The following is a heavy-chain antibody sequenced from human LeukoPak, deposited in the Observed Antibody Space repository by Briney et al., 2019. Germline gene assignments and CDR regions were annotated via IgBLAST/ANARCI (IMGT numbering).Heavy chain of an antibody. CDR2: IYYSGST. CDR1: GGSISSGGYY. V-gene: IGHV4-61*08. D-gene: IGHD5-24*01. J-gene: IGHJ3*01. CDR3: ARSQGWLQFHR. Sequence: PSESLSLTCTVSGGSISSGGYYWSWIRQHPGKGLEWIGYIYYSGSTNYNPSLKSRVTISVDTSKNQFSLKLSSVTAADTAVYYCARSQGWLQFHRWGQGTMVTVSS.